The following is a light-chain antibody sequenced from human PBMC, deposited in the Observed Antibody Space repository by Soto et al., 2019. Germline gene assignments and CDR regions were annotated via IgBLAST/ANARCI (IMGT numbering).Light chain of an antibody. CDR3: EARGRQSIS. CDR2: GAS. CDR1: QSVSSY. J-gene: IGKJ5*01. V-gene: IGKV3-20*01. Sequence: SPGLQVQPSCRASQSVSSYLAWYQQKPGQAPRLLIYGASSRATGIPDRFSGSGSGTDFTLTISRLYLKHLAAYYFEARGRQSISSGQ.